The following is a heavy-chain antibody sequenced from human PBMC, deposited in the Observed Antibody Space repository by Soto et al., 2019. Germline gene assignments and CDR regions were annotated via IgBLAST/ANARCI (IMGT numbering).Heavy chain of an antibody. Sequence: VRQAPEKGLAWVSAISGSGGSTYYADSVKGRFTISRDNSKNTLYLQMNSLRAEDTAVYYCAKEGRQWLVRPSLDYWGQGTLVTVSS. CDR3: AKEGRQWLVRPSLDY. J-gene: IGHJ4*02. V-gene: IGHV3-23*01. CDR2: ISGSGGST. D-gene: IGHD6-19*01.